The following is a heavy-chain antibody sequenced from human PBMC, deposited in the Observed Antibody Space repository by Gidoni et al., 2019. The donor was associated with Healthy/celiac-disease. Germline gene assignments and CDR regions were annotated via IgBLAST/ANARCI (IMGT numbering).Heavy chain of an antibody. J-gene: IGHJ4*02. D-gene: IGHD3-3*01. CDR2: ISGSGGST. Sequence: EVQLLESVGGLVQPGGSLRLSCAASGFNFSSYAMSWVRQAPGKGPEWVSAISGSGGSTYYADSVKGRFTISRDNSKNTLYLQMNSLRVEDTAVYYCAKAADYDFWSGYSGEYYFDYWGQGTLVTVSS. CDR3: AKAADYDFWSGYSGEYYFDY. CDR1: GFNFSSYA. V-gene: IGHV3-23*01.